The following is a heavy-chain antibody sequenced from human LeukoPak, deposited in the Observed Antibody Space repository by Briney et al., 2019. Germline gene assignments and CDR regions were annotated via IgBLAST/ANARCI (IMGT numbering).Heavy chain of an antibody. J-gene: IGHJ4*02. CDR3: AKDRGYYDSSGYFDY. V-gene: IGHV3-33*06. D-gene: IGHD3-22*01. CDR2: IWYDGSNK. Sequence: GGSLRLSCAASGFTFSSYGMHCVRQAPGKGLEWVAVIWYDGSNKYYADSVKGRFTISRDNSKNTLYLQMNSLRAEDTAVYYCAKDRGYYDSSGYFDYWGQGTLVTVSS. CDR1: GFTFSSYG.